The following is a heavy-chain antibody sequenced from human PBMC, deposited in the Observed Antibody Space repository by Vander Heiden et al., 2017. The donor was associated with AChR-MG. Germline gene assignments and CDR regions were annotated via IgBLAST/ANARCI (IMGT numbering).Heavy chain of an antibody. Sequence: EVQLVESGGGLVTPGWSLRPPCSASGRTLSNAWMSCVRHARGKGLEWVGRINSKTDGGTTDDAAPVKGRFTISRDDSKNTRYLQMNSLKTEDTAVYYCTTRVGATLSPDYWGQGTLVTVSS. CDR2: INSKTDGGTT. D-gene: IGHD1-26*01. CDR3: TTRVGATLSPDY. J-gene: IGHJ4*02. CDR1: GRTLSNAW. V-gene: IGHV3-15*01.